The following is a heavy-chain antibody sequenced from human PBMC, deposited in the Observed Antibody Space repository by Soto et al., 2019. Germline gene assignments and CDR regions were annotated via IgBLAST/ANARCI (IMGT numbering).Heavy chain of an antibody. Sequence: QGQLVESGGGVVQPGRSLRLSCEASRFTFSKYGMQWVRQAPGKGLEWVAVISYDGYLKYYVDSVKGRFTVARDNSKNTLFLEMNSLRVEDTAVYFCAKDFKVSGSHYGTLNYYYGMDVWGQGTTVTVSS. CDR2: ISYDGYLK. CDR1: RFTFSKYG. J-gene: IGHJ6*02. CDR3: AKDFKVSGSHYGTLNYYYGMDV. V-gene: IGHV3-30*18. D-gene: IGHD3-10*01.